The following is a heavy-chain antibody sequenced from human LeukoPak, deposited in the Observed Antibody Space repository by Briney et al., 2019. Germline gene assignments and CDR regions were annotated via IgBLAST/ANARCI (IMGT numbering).Heavy chain of an antibody. V-gene: IGHV3-30*02. CDR2: IQYDASND. D-gene: IGHD1-7*01. CDR3: AKDLNWNYVGGDY. Sequence: GGSLRLSCAASGFTFSSYGMHWVRQAPGKGLEWVAFIQYDASNDYYADSVKGRFTISRDNSKNTVYLQMNSLRAEDTAVYYCAKDLNWNYVGGDYWGQGTLVTVSS. J-gene: IGHJ4*02. CDR1: GFTFSSYG.